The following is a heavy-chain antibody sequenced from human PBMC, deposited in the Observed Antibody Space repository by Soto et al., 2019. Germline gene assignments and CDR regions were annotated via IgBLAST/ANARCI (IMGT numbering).Heavy chain of an antibody. J-gene: IGHJ4*01. V-gene: IGHV3-7*01. CDR3: TSGRWITGNRTPPMDF. Sequence: GGSLRLSCAASGFTFSSYWMSWVRQVPGKGLEWVANIKQDGSDKYYEDSVKGRFTISRDNAKNSLYLHMTSLRAEDTAMYYCTSGRWITGNRTPPMDFWGQGTLVTVSS. D-gene: IGHD3-16*01. CDR2: IKQDGSDK. CDR1: GFTFSSYW.